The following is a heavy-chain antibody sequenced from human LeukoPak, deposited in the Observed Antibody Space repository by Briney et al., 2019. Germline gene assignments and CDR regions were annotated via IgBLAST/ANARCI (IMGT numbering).Heavy chain of an antibody. CDR3: AKDNPYYDSSGYYRYYFDY. V-gene: IGHV3-7*03. CDR1: GFTFSNYW. Sequence: PGGSLRLSCAASGFTFSNYWMSWVRQAPGKGLEWVANIKQDGSEKYYVDSVKGRFTIPRDNSRNTLYLQMNSLTAEDTAVYYCAKDNPYYDSSGYYRYYFDYWGQGTLVTVSS. J-gene: IGHJ4*02. CDR2: IKQDGSEK. D-gene: IGHD3-22*01.